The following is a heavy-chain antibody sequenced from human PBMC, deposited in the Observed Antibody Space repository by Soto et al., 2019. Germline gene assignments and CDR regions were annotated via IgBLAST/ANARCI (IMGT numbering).Heavy chain of an antibody. V-gene: IGHV4-61*03. CDR2: FYYTGST. CDR3: AGGTDGKKVAY. J-gene: IGHJ4*02. Sequence: SETLSFTCTVSGGSVSSEHYYWNWIRQPPGNGLEWIGYFYYTGSTNYNPSLESRLTMSVDMSKNHFSLKLSSVTAADTAVYYCAGGTDGKKVAYWGQGTLVTVSS. D-gene: IGHD5-12*01. CDR1: GGSVSSEHYY.